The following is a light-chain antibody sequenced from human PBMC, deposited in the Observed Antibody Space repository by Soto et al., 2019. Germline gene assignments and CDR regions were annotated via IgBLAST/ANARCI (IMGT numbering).Light chain of an antibody. V-gene: IGLV2-8*01. CDR3: TSYAGSTNYFV. Sequence: QSALTQPPSASGSPGQSVTISCTGTSSDVGGYNYVSWYQQHPGKAPKLMIYDVSRRPSGVPDRFSGSKSGNTASLTVSGLQADDEADYYCTSYAGSTNYFVFGTGTKV. CDR2: DVS. CDR1: SSDVGGYNY. J-gene: IGLJ1*01.